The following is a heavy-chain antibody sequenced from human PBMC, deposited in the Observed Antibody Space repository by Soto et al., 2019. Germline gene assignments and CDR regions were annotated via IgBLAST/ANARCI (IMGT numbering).Heavy chain of an antibody. D-gene: IGHD1-1*01. Sequence: GGFLRLSCAASGFTISSSAMSWVRQAPGKGLGWVSAISDRGDTTHYADSVKGRFTISRDTSKNTLYLQIYTLRAEDTAVYYCAKDKPTTTAFDYWGRGTLVTVS. CDR2: ISDRGDTT. J-gene: IGHJ4*02. CDR1: GFTISSSA. CDR3: AKDKPTTTAFDY. V-gene: IGHV3-23*01.